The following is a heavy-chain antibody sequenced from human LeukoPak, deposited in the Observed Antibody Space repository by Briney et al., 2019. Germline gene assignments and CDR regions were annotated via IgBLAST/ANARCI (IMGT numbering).Heavy chain of an antibody. D-gene: IGHD4-11*01. V-gene: IGHV4-59*01. CDR2: IYYSGST. CDR1: GGSISTYY. CDR3: ARDMYSNYASSAFDP. J-gene: IGHJ5*02. Sequence: SETLSLTCTVSGGSISTYYRSWIRQPPGKGLEWIGHIYYSGSTNYNPSLKSRGTISVDTSKKHFSLKLSSVTAADTVVYYCARDMYSNYASSAFDPWGQGALVTVSS.